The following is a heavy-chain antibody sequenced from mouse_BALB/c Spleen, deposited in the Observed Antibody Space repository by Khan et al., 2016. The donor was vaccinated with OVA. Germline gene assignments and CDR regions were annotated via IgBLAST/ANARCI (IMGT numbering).Heavy chain of an antibody. J-gene: IGHJ3*01. CDR2: INPSNGYT. V-gene: IGHV1-4*01. CDR1: GYTFTSYT. CDR3: VRDGAYHRNDGWFAY. D-gene: IGHD2-14*01. Sequence: VXLKQSGAELARPGASVKMSCKASGYTFTSYTIHWIKKRPGQGLEWIGYINPSNGYTNYNQKFKDKATLTTDKSSTTAYLQLSSLTSDDSAVYNCVRDGAYHRNDGWFAYWGQGTLVTVSA.